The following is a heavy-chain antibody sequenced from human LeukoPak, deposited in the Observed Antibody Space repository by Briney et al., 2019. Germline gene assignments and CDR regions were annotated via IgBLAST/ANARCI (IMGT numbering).Heavy chain of an antibody. CDR2: INSDGSST. CDR1: GFTFSSYW. D-gene: IGHD3-16*01. V-gene: IGHV3-74*01. Sequence: ARSLTLSCAASGFTFSSYWMHWVRQPPGKGLVWVARINSDGSSTSYADSVKGRFTISRDNAKNTLYLQMNSLRAEDTAVYYCARGGAYYFDYWGQGTLVTVSS. CDR3: ARGGAYYFDY. J-gene: IGHJ4*02.